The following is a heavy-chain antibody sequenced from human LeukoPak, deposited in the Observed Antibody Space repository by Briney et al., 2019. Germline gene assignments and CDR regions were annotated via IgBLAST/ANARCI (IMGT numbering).Heavy chain of an antibody. Sequence: SETLSLTCTVSGGSISSSSYYWGWIRQPPGKGLEWTGSIYYSGSTYYNPSLKSRVTISVDTSKNQFSLKLSSVTAADTAVYYCARPRTGTIFDCWGQGTLVTVSS. J-gene: IGHJ4*02. D-gene: IGHD1-14*01. CDR2: IYYSGST. CDR3: ARPRTGTIFDC. V-gene: IGHV4-39*01. CDR1: GGSISSSSYY.